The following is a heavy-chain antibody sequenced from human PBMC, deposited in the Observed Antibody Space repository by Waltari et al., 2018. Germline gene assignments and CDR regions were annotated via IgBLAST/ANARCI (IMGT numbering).Heavy chain of an antibody. J-gene: IGHJ4*02. CDR2: ISNTGNTI. CDR3: AREYGLRGTTLTTGY. Sequence: QVQLVESGGALVKPGGSLRPSCTAPGLPLSDYYMNWVRQAPGKGLEWISYISNTGNTIYSAESVRGRFFISRDNAQNSLFLQMNSLSAEDTAVYYCAREYGLRGTTLTTGYWGQGTLVTVSS. CDR1: GLPLSDYY. D-gene: IGHD4-4*01. V-gene: IGHV3-11*01.